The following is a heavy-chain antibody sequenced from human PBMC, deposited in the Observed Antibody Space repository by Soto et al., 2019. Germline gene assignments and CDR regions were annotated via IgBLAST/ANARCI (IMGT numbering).Heavy chain of an antibody. D-gene: IGHD6-19*01. V-gene: IGHV3-30*18. CDR3: AKSPSYIAVAGIGY. CDR2: ISYDGSNK. Sequence: GGSLRLSCAASGFTFSSYGMHWVRQAPGKGLEWVAVISYDGSNKYYADSVKGRFTISRDNSKNTLYLQMNSLRAEDTAVYYCAKSPSYIAVAGIGYWGQGTLVTVSS. CDR1: GFTFSSYG. J-gene: IGHJ4*02.